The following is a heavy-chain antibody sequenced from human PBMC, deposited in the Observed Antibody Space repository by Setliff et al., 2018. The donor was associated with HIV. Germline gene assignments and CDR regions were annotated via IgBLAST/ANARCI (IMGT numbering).Heavy chain of an antibody. CDR1: GYSINNIHY. J-gene: IGHJ4*02. Sequence: SETLSLTCDVSGYSINNIHYWGWIRQPPGKGLECLGNIYDGGTTYHNPSLKGRVTISIDTSKAQFSLKLISVTAADTAVFYCVRRDVSFLFGQFDSWGQGILVTVSS. V-gene: IGHV4-38-2*01. D-gene: IGHD3-10*02. CDR2: IYDGGTT. CDR3: VRRDVSFLFGQFDS.